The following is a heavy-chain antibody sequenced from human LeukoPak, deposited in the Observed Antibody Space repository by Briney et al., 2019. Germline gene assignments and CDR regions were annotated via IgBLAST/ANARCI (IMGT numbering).Heavy chain of an antibody. D-gene: IGHD3-10*01. CDR1: GFTFSAFS. Sequence: GGSLRLSCAASGFTFSAFSMNWVRQAPGKKVEWVSWISSNGHYVYYADSVKGRFTISRDNAKNSLYLQMNSLRVEDTATYYCAKVAHYYYGSESYYFFEHWGQGTPVTASS. V-gene: IGHV3-21*01. J-gene: IGHJ4*02. CDR3: AKVAHYYYGSESYYFFEH. CDR2: ISSNGHYV.